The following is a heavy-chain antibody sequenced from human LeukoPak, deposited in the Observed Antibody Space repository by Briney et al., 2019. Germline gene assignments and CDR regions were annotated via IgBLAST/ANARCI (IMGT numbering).Heavy chain of an antibody. CDR2: IIPIFGTA. Sequence: ASVTVSCTVSGYTLTELSMHWVRQAPGQGLEWMGGIIPIFGTANYAQKFQGRVTITTDESTSTAYMELSSLRSEDTAVYYCAREVADRGVGATGFDYWGQGTLVTVSS. CDR1: GYTLTELS. J-gene: IGHJ4*02. V-gene: IGHV1-69*05. CDR3: AREVADRGVGATGFDY. D-gene: IGHD1-26*01.